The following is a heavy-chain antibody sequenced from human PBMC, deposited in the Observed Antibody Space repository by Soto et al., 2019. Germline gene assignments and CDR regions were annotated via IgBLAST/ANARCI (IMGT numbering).Heavy chain of an antibody. CDR2: IKSKTDGGTT. CDR3: TTDPRITMVRGVKYYYYYGMDV. J-gene: IGHJ6*02. Sequence: GGSLRLSCAASGFTFSNAWMNWVRQAPGKGLEWVGRIKSKTDGGTTDYAAPVKGRFTISRDDSKNTLYLQMNSLKTEDTAVYYCTTDPRITMVRGVKYYYYYGMDVWGQGTTVTVSS. CDR1: GFTFSNAW. D-gene: IGHD3-10*01. V-gene: IGHV3-15*07.